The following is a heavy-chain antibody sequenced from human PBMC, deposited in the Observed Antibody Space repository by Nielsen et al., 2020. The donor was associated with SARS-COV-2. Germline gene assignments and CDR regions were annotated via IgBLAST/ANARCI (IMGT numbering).Heavy chain of an antibody. CDR3: ARHAPGYYDY. J-gene: IGHJ4*02. CDR1: GGSISGSSYY. V-gene: IGHV4-39*01. D-gene: IGHD3-22*01. Sequence: SETLSLTCTVSGGSISGSSYYWGWIRQTPGKGLEWIGTIYFSGSTYYNPSLKSRVTISVDTSKNQFSLSLSSVTAADTAVYYCARHAPGYYDYWGQGTLVTVSS. CDR2: IYFSGST.